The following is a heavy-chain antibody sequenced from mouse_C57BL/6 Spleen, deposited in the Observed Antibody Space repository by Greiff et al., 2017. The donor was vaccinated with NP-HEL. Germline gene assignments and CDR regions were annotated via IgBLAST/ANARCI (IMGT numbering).Heavy chain of an antibody. CDR2: IDPSDSYT. V-gene: IGHV1-69*01. CDR3: ARGASKNYFDY. D-gene: IGHD2-5*01. CDR1: GYTFTSYW. Sequence: QVQLQQPGAELVMPGASVKLSCKASGYTFTSYWMHWVKQRPGQGLEWIGEIDPSDSYTNYNQKFKGKSTLTVDKSSSTAYMQLSSLTSEDSVVYYCARGASKNYFDYWGQGTTLTVSS. J-gene: IGHJ2*01.